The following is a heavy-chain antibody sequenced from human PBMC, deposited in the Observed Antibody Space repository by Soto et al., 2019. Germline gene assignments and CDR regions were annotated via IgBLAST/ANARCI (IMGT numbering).Heavy chain of an antibody. CDR1: GFTFSSYG. CDR2: ISYDGSNK. D-gene: IGHD3-22*01. CDR3: AKDQGSSGYGPLDY. V-gene: IGHV3-30*18. Sequence: GGSLRLSCAASGFTFSSYGMHWVRQAPGKGLEWVAVISYDGSNKYYADSVKGRFTISRDNSKNTLYLQMNSLRAEDTAVYYCAKDQGSSGYGPLDYWGQGTLVTVS. J-gene: IGHJ4*02.